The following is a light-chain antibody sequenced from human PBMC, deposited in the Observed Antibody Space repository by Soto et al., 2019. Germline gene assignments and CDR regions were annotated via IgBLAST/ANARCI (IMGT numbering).Light chain of an antibody. Sequence: DIQMTQSPSTLSASIGDTVTLTCRASQSLTGRLAWYQQKPCRPPKLLIYDVSILESGVPSRFSGSDSGTDFTLTISSLRPDDFATVDCQQYKVYPCTFGQGTRLDI. J-gene: IGKJ2*02. CDR2: DVS. V-gene: IGKV1-5*01. CDR1: QSLTGR. CDR3: QQYKVYPCT.